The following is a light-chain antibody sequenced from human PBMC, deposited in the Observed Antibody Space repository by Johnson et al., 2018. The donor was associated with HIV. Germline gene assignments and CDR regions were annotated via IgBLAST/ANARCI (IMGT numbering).Light chain of an antibody. Sequence: QSVLTQPPSVSAAPGQKVTISCSGSNSNIGNNYVSWYQQLPGTAPKLLIHENNKRPSGIPDRFSGSKSGTSATLGIAGLQTGDEADYYCGTWDNSLSTGAVFGTGTKVTVL. CDR2: ENN. V-gene: IGLV1-51*02. CDR3: GTWDNSLSTGAV. J-gene: IGLJ1*01. CDR1: NSNIGNNY.